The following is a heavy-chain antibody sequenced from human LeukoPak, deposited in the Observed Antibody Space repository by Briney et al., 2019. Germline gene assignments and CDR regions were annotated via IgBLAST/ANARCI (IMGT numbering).Heavy chain of an antibody. J-gene: IGHJ4*02. CDR2: ISYDGSNK. V-gene: IGHV3-30*18. D-gene: IGHD3-10*01. CDR3: AKDSGVLWFGELDY. CDR1: GFTFSSYG. Sequence: PGRSLRLSCAASGFTFSSYGMHWVRQAPGKGLEWVAVISYDGSNKYYADSVKGRFTISRDNSKNTLYLQMNSLRAEDTAVYYCAKDSGVLWFGELDYWGQGTLVTVSS.